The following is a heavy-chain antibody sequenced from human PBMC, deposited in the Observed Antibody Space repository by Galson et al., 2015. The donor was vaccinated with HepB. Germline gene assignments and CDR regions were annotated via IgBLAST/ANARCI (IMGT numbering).Heavy chain of an antibody. CDR1: GGTFSSYA. D-gene: IGHD2-15*01. J-gene: IGHJ4*02. V-gene: IGHV1-69*13. CDR2: IIPIFGTA. Sequence: SVKVSCKASGGTFSSYAISWVRQAPGQGLEWMGGIIPIFGTANYAQKFQGRVTITADESTSTAYMEPSSLRSEDTAVYYCAISFYCSGGSCYPYWGQGTLVTVSS. CDR3: AISFYCSGGSCYPY.